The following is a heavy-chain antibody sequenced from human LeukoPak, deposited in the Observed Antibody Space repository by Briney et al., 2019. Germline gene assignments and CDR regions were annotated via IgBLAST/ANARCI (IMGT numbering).Heavy chain of an antibody. CDR2: IYYSGST. CDR3: ARLVYGSGSHQFDY. V-gene: IGHV4-59*08. CDR1: GGSISSYY. J-gene: IGHJ4*02. D-gene: IGHD3-10*01. Sequence: PSETLSLTCTVSGGSISSYYWSWIRQPPGKGLEWIGYIYYSGSTNYNPSLKSRVTISVDTSKNQFSLKLSSVTAADTAVYYCARLVYGSGSHQFDYWGQGTLVTVSS.